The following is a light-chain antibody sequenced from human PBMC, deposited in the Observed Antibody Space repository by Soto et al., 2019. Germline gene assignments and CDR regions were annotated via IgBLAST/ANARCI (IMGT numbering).Light chain of an antibody. CDR1: ENIYGY. V-gene: IGKV1-5*03. Sequence: DIQLTQSPSILCASGGDRVTITCRASENIYGYLAWYQQKPGEAPKLLIYWASTLVSGVPSRFTGGESGTEFTLTISDLQPDDFATYFRQQYSAYPLTFGGVTKVDVK. CDR3: QQYSAYPLT. CDR2: WAS. J-gene: IGKJ4*01.